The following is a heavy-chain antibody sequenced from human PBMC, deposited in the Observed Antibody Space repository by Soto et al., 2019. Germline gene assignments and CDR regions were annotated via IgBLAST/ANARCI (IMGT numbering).Heavy chain of an antibody. CDR2: INPHGGNT. CDR1: GYSFTNYY. CDR3: AGGSGYENLDC. J-gene: IGHJ4*02. V-gene: IGHV1-46*01. Sequence: ASVKVSCKAPGYSFTNYYMQWVRLAPGQGLEWMGLINPHGGNTIYAQNFQGRVTMTRDTSTSTVYMELSSLRSDDTAVYYCAGGSGYENLDCWGQGTLGTGSS. D-gene: IGHD5-12*01.